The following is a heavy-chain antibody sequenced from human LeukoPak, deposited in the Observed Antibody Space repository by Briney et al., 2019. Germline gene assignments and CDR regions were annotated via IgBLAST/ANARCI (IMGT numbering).Heavy chain of an antibody. CDR3: ARDDHDYYGSGSYYNAIDY. CDR2: IYYSGST. D-gene: IGHD3-10*01. V-gene: IGHV4-39*07. J-gene: IGHJ4*02. CDR1: GGSISSSSYY. Sequence: SETLSLTCTVSGGSISSSSYYWGWIRQPPGKGLEWIGSIYYSGSTYYNPSLKSRVTISVDKSKNQFSLKLSSVTAADTAVYYCARDDHDYYGSGSYYNAIDYWGQGTLVTVSS.